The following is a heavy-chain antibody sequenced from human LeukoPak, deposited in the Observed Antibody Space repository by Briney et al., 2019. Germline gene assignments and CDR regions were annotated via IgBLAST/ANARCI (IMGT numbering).Heavy chain of an antibody. Sequence: PSETLSLTCTVSGGSISSGDYYWSWIRQPPGKGLEWIGYIYYSGSTYYNPSLKSRVTISVDTSKNQFSLKLSSVTAADTAVYYCARDRGYYDSSGRDYWGQGTLVTVSS. CDR1: GGSISSGDYY. J-gene: IGHJ4*02. CDR3: ARDRGYYDSSGRDY. CDR2: IYYSGST. D-gene: IGHD3-22*01. V-gene: IGHV4-30-4*01.